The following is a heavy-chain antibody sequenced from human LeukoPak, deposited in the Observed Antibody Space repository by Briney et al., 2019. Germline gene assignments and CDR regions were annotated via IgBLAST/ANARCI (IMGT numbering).Heavy chain of an antibody. Sequence: SETLSLTCSVSGGSISSHYWSWIRQPPGKGLEWIGYIYYSGSTKYNPSLKSRVTISVDTSKNQFSLKLSSVTAADTAVYYCARSSKTQWLSPGDGFDIWGRGTLVTVSS. CDR1: GGSISSHY. CDR3: ARSSKTQWLSPGDGFDI. D-gene: IGHD6-19*01. V-gene: IGHV4-59*11. CDR2: IYYSGST. J-gene: IGHJ3*02.